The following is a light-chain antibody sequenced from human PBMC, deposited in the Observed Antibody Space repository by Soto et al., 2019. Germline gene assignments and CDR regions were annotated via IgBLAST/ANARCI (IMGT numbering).Light chain of an antibody. CDR2: DAS. CDR3: QQYGSSGT. V-gene: IGKV3-20*01. J-gene: IGKJ1*01. Sequence: EFVLTQSPGTPSLSPGERATVSCRASQTISRNYLAWYQQKPGQAPRLLIYDASSRATGIPDRFSGSGSGTDFTLTISRLEPEDFAVYYCQQYGSSGTFGQGTKVDIK. CDR1: QTISRNY.